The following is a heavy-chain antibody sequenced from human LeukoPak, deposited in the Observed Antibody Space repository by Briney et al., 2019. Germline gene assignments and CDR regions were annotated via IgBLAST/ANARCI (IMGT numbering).Heavy chain of an antibody. D-gene: IGHD3-22*01. V-gene: IGHV1-58*02. J-gene: IGHJ3*02. CDR1: GFTFTSSA. CDR2: IVVGSGNT. CDR3: AADPSTYYYDSSGYSAFDI. Sequence: GTSVKVSCQASGFTFTSSAMQWVQQARGQRLEWIGWIVVGSGNTNYAQKFQERVTITRDMSTSTAYMELSSLRSEDTAVYYCAADPSTYYYDSSGYSAFDIWGQGTMVTVSS.